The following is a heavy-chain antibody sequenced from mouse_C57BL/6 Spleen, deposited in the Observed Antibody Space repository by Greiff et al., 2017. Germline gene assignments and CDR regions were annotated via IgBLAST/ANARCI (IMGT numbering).Heavy chain of an antibody. V-gene: IGHV1-82*01. CDR2: IYPGDGDT. CDR3: ARITTEYFDV. D-gene: IGHD1-1*01. J-gene: IGHJ1*03. CDR1: GYAFSSSW. Sequence: QVQLKESGPELVKPGASVKISCKASGYAFSSSWMNWVKQRPGKGLEWIGRIYPGDGDTNYNGKFKGKATLTADKSSSTAYMQLSSLTSEDSAVYFCARITTEYFDVWGTGTTVTVSS.